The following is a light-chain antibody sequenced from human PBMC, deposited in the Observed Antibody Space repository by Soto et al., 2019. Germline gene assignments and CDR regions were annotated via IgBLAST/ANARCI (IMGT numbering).Light chain of an antibody. CDR1: QSVSNS. Sequence: DIQMTQSPSSLSASVGDRVTITCRTSQSVSNSLNWFQQKPGKAPTLLINAASSLQSGVPSRFSGSGSVTDFTLTISSLQPEDFATYYCQQSYSTLYTFGQGTKLEIK. CDR3: QQSYSTLYT. CDR2: AAS. J-gene: IGKJ2*01. V-gene: IGKV1-39*01.